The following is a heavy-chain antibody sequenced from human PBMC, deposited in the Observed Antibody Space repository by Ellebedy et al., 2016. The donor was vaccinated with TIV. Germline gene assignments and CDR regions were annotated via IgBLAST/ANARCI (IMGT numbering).Heavy chain of an antibody. CDR1: GYTFTGYY. Sequence: ASVKVSCXASGYTFTGYYIHWVRQVRGQGLEWMGWINPNSGGTNYAQKFQGRVTMTRDTSISTAYMELSRLRSDDTAVYYCARWDSGSYVDIDYWGQGTLVTVSS. CDR2: INPNSGGT. J-gene: IGHJ4*02. V-gene: IGHV1-2*02. CDR3: ARWDSGSYVDIDY. D-gene: IGHD1-26*01.